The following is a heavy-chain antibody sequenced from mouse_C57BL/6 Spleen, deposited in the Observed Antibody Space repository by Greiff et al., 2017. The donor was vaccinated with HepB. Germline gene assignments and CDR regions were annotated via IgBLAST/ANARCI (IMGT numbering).Heavy chain of an antibody. V-gene: IGHV1-52*01. Sequence: QVHVKQPGAELVRPGSSVKLSCKASGYTFTSYWMHWVKQRPIQGLEWIGNIDPSDSETHYNQKFKDKATLTVDKSSSTAYMQLSSLTSEDSAVYYCARGYGSSYDFDVWGTGTTVTVSS. D-gene: IGHD1-1*01. CDR3: ARGYGSSYDFDV. J-gene: IGHJ1*03. CDR2: IDPSDSET. CDR1: GYTFTSYW.